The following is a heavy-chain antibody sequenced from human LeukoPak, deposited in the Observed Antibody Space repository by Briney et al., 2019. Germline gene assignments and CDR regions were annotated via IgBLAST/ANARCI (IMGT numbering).Heavy chain of an antibody. CDR1: GFXFSNYW. V-gene: IGHV3-7*04. Sequence: GGSLRLSCAASGFXFSNYWMSWVRQAPGEGLEWVANIKEDGSEKYYVDSVRGRFTISRDNAKNSLSLQMNSLRAEDTAVYYCVRYTRRYPFDYWGQGTLVTVSS. D-gene: IGHD2-2*02. CDR2: IKEDGSEK. CDR3: VRYTRRYPFDY. J-gene: IGHJ4*02.